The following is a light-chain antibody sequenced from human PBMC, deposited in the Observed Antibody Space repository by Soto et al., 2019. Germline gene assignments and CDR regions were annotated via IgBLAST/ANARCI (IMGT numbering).Light chain of an antibody. CDR1: QSVSSSY. CDR2: DAS. V-gene: IGKV3-20*01. Sequence: ETVLRLSVDDLSGTTLEIATLSFRASQSVSSSYLAWYQQKPGQAPRLLIYDASRRATGIPDRFSGSGSGTGFTLTISRLEPEDFALYYCQQYGSKPRNFAQGTKVDIK. J-gene: IGKJ1*01. CDR3: QQYGSKPRN.